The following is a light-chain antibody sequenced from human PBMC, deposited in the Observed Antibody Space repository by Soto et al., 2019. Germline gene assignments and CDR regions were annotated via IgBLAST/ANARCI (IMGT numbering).Light chain of an antibody. CDR1: SSNIGNND. J-gene: IGLJ2*01. CDR2: DNN. Sequence: QSVLTQPPSVSAAPGQQVTISCSGSSSNIGNNDVSWYQQLPGTAPKLLIYDNNRRTSGIPDRFSGSRSGTSATLGITGLQTGDEADYFCGSWDSSLSDVVFGGGTKLTVL. V-gene: IGLV1-51*01. CDR3: GSWDSSLSDVV.